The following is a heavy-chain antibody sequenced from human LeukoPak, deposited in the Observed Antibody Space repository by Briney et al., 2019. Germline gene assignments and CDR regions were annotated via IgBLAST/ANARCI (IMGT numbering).Heavy chain of an antibody. CDR2: IYSSGNT. V-gene: IGHV4-39*07. D-gene: IGHD4-17*01. CDR3: ANSIDFDYGDYYFDY. Sequence: SETLSLTCAVSGASISSSNYYWGWVRQSPGKGLEWIGNIYSSGNTYYNASLKSRVTMYIDTSKNQFSLKLSSVTAADTAVYYCANSIDFDYGDYYFDYWGQGALVTISS. CDR1: GASISSSNYY. J-gene: IGHJ4*02.